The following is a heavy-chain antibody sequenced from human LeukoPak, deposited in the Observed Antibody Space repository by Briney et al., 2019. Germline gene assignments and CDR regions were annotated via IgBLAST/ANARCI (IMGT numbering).Heavy chain of an antibody. D-gene: IGHD5-12*01. J-gene: IGHJ4*02. Sequence: PGGSLRLSCAASGFTFSSYAMHWVRQAPGKGLEWVAVISYDGSNKYYADSVKGRFTISRDNSKNTLYLQMNSLRAEDTAVYYCASNVDIVATIWIVFDYWGQGTLVTVSS. CDR3: ASNVDIVATIWIVFDY. CDR1: GFTFSSYA. V-gene: IGHV3-30-3*01. CDR2: ISYDGSNK.